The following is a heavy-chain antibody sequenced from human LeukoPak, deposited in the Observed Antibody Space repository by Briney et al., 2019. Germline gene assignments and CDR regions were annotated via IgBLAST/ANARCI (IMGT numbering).Heavy chain of an antibody. V-gene: IGHV3-23*01. CDR3: ARVVTIFGVVTYGMDV. CDR2: ISGSGIST. CDR1: GFTFSNYA. Sequence: GGSLRLSCAASGFTFSNYAMSWVRRAPGKGLEWVSSISGSGISTYYSDSVKGRFTISRDNAKNSLYLQMNSLRAEDTAVYYCARVVTIFGVVTYGMDVWGQGTTVTVSS. D-gene: IGHD3-3*01. J-gene: IGHJ6*02.